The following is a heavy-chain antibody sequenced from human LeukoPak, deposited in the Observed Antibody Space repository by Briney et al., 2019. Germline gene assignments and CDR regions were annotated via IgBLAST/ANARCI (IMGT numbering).Heavy chain of an antibody. Sequence: PSETLSLTCTVSGGSISSYYWSWIRQPPGKGLEWIGYIYYSGSTNYNPSLKSRVTISVDTSKTQFSLKLSSVTAADTAVYYCARDMRRGGSWLFDYWGQGTLVTVSS. CDR3: ARDMRRGGSWLFDY. V-gene: IGHV4-59*01. J-gene: IGHJ4*02. CDR1: GGSISSYY. CDR2: IYYSGST. D-gene: IGHD6-13*01.